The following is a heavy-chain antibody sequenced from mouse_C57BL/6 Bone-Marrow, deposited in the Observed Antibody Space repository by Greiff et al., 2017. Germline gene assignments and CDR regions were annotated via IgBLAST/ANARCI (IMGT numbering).Heavy chain of an antibody. CDR2: INPSSGYT. Sequence: QVQLQQSGAELAKPGASVKLSCKASGYTFTSYWMHWVKQRPGQGLEWIGYINPSSGYTKYNQKFKDKATLTADKSSSTAYMQLSSLTYEDSAVYYCARGYYGSSVYIDYWGEGTTLTVSS. J-gene: IGHJ2*01. CDR1: GYTFTSYW. V-gene: IGHV1-7*01. D-gene: IGHD1-1*01. CDR3: ARGYYGSSVYIDY.